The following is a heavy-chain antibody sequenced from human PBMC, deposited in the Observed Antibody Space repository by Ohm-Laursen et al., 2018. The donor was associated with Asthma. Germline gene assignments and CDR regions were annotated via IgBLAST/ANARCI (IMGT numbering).Heavy chain of an antibody. CDR3: VNDYGDNSYFDF. CDR1: GFTFRSYA. J-gene: IGHJ4*02. CDR2: GGSYYDGGLK. V-gene: IGHV3-30-3*02. Sequence: SLRLSCTAFGFTFRSYAMHWVRQAPGKGLEWVAVGGSYYDGGLKYYADSVNGRFTVSRDDSKNTLYLQMNSLRPDDTAVYYCVNDYGDNSYFDFWGQGTLVTVSS. D-gene: IGHD4-23*01.